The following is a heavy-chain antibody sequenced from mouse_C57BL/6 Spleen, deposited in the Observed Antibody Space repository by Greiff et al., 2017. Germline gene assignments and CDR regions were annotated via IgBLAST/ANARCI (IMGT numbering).Heavy chain of an antibody. CDR2: IDPNSGGT. CDR1: GYTFTSYW. CDR3: ARSSNHGDFDY. J-gene: IGHJ2*01. D-gene: IGHD2-5*01. Sequence: QVQLKQPGAELVKPGASVKLSCKASGYTFTSYWMHWVKQRPGRGLEWIGRIDPNSGGTKYNEKFKSTATLTVDKPSSTAYMQLSSLTSEDSAVYYCARSSNHGDFDYWGQGTTRTVSS. V-gene: IGHV1-72*01.